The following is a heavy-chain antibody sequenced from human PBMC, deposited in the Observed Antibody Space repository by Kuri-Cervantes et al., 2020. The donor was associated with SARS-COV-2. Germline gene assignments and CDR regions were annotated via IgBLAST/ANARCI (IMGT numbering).Heavy chain of an antibody. J-gene: IGHJ5*02. Sequence: LRLSCTVSGGSISSGDYYWSWIRQPPGKGLEWIGEINHSGSTNYNPSLKSRVTISVDTSKNQFSLQLNSVTPEDTAVYYCARVRLRPGQGFDPWGQGTLVTVSS. CDR1: GGSISSGDYY. D-gene: IGHD5-12*01. V-gene: IGHV4-30-4*01. CDR3: ARVRLRPGQGFDP. CDR2: INHSGST.